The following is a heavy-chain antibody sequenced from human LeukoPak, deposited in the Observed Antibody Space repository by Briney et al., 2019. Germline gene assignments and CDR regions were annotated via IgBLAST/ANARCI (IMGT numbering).Heavy chain of an antibody. CDR3: ARSASTIIHY. D-gene: IGHD5/OR15-5a*01. CDR2: IHYSGST. Sequence: SETLSLTCSVSGGSISGYYWSWIRQPPGKGLEWIGYIHYSGSTNYNPSLKSRVTISVDTSKNQFSLKLSSVTAADTAVYYCARSASTIIHYWGQGTLVTVSS. J-gene: IGHJ4*02. CDR1: GGSISGYY. V-gene: IGHV4-59*12.